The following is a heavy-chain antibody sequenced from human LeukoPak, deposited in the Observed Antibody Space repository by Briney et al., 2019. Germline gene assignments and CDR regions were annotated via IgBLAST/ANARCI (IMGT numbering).Heavy chain of an antibody. V-gene: IGHV1-8*03. J-gene: IGHJ4*02. D-gene: IGHD3-22*01. CDR1: GYTFTSYD. CDR3: AREDYYDSGSIDY. CDR2: MTPNSGVT. Sequence: RASVKVSCKASGYTFTSYDIHGVPQATGQGREGLGWMTPNSGVTAHAQRLQGRVTVPGKASISTAYVELSSLRCEGTAVYYCAREDYYDSGSIDYWGQGSLVTVPS.